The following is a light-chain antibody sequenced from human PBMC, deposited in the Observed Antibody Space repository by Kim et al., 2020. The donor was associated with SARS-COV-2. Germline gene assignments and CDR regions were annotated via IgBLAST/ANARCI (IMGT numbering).Light chain of an antibody. CDR3: QSYDSSLSGSV. CDR1: SSNIGAGYD. J-gene: IGLJ3*02. CDR2: GNS. Sequence: QRVTISCTGSSSNIGAGYDVHWYQQLPGTAPKRLIYGNSNRPSGVPDRFSGSKSGTSASLVITGLQAEDEADYYCQSYDSSLSGSVFGGGTQLTVL. V-gene: IGLV1-40*01.